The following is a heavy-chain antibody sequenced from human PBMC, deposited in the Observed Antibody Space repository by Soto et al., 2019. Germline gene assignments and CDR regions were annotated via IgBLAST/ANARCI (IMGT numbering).Heavy chain of an antibody. Sequence: PGGSLRLSCAASGFTFSSYAMHWVRQAPGKGLEWVAVISYDGSNKYYADSLKGRFTISRYNSKNTLYLQMNSLRAEDTAVYYCARDLTGDGDIGYYYYGMDVWGQGTTVTVSS. CDR1: GFTFSSYA. J-gene: IGHJ6*02. CDR2: ISYDGSNK. V-gene: IGHV3-30-3*01. D-gene: IGHD4-17*01. CDR3: ARDLTGDGDIGYYYYGMDV.